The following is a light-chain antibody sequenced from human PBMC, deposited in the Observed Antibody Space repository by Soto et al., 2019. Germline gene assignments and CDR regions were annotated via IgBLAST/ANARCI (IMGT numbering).Light chain of an antibody. CDR1: QSVSSTY. V-gene: IGKV3-20*01. J-gene: IGKJ1*01. CDR3: QQYGSSRWT. Sequence: EIVLTQSPDTLSLFPGERATFSCRPSQSVSSTYLAWYQQKLGQAPRPLIFGASSRATGIPDRFSGSGSGTDFTLTISRLEPEDFAVYYCQQYGSSRWTFGQGTKVDI. CDR2: GAS.